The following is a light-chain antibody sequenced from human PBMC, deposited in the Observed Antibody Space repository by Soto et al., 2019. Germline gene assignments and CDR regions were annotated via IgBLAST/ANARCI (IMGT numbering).Light chain of an antibody. CDR3: QQYYTWPPT. Sequence: EVVMTQSPATLSVSPGERATLSCRASQSVSDNLAWYQQKPGQAPRLLISGASTRATGIPANFSGSGSGTEFTLSISSLQSEDSAVYYCQQYYTWPPTFGLGTKVEIK. CDR2: GAS. CDR1: QSVSDN. V-gene: IGKV3-15*01. J-gene: IGKJ1*01.